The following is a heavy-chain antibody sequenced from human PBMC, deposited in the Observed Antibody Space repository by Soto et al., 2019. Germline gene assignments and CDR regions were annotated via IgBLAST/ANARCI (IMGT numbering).Heavy chain of an antibody. Sequence: GGSLRLSCAASGFTFSSYAMSWVRQAPGKGLEWVSAISGSGGSTYYADSVKGRFTISRDNSKNTLYLQMNSLRAEDTAVYYCAIPRRVVGASGNWFDSWGQGTLVTVSS. D-gene: IGHD1-26*01. CDR2: ISGSGGST. CDR3: AIPRRVVGASGNWFDS. J-gene: IGHJ5*01. V-gene: IGHV3-23*01. CDR1: GFTFSSYA.